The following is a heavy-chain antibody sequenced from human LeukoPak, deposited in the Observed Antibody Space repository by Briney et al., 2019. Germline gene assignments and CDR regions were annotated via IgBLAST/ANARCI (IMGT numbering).Heavy chain of an antibody. D-gene: IGHD6-13*01. CDR3: ARTHSSSWYYYYYYMDV. Sequence: VASVKVSCKASGYTFTSYGISWVRQAPGQGLEWMGWISAYNGNTSYAQKLQGRVTMTTDTSTSTAYMELRSLRSDDTAVYYCARTHSSSWYYYYYYMDVWGKGTTVTVSS. V-gene: IGHV1-18*01. CDR2: ISAYNGNT. CDR1: GYTFTSYG. J-gene: IGHJ6*03.